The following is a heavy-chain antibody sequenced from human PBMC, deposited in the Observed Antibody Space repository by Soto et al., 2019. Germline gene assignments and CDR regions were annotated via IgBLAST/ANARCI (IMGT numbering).Heavy chain of an antibody. CDR2: INPNSGGT. CDR3: ARDDYDHYGMDV. J-gene: IGHJ6*02. CDR1: GGTFSSYA. D-gene: IGHD4-17*01. Sequence: RASVKVSCKASGGTFSSYAISWVRQAPGQGLEWMGWINPNSGGTNYAQKFQGWVTMTRDTSISTAYMELSRLRSDDTAVYYCARDDYDHYGMDVWGQGTTVTVSS. V-gene: IGHV1-2*04.